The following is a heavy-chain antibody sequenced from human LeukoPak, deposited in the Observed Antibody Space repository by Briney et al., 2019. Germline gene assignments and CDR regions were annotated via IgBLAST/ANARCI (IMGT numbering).Heavy chain of an antibody. CDR2: INGGNDNT. V-gene: IGHV1-3*01. CDR3: GRDPDY. J-gene: IGHJ4*02. CDR1: GYTFTSYP. Sequence: GASVKVSCKASGYTFTSYPMHWVRQAPGQRLEWMGWINGGNDNTKYSQKFQGRVTITRDTSATTAYMELSSLTSEDTAVYYCGRDPDYWGQGTLVTVSS.